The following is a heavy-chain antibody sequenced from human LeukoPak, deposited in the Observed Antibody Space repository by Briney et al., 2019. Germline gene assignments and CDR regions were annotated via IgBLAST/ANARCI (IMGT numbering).Heavy chain of an antibody. CDR2: IYYSGST. J-gene: IGHJ1*01. Sequence: SETLSLTCTVSGGSISSGDYYWSWIRQPPGKGLEWIGYIYYSGSTNYNPSLKSRVTISVDTSKNQFSLKLSSVTAADTAVYYCARGGAFYYDSSGYYLQYWGQGTLVTVSS. V-gene: IGHV4-61*08. CDR1: GGSISSGDYY. D-gene: IGHD3-22*01. CDR3: ARGGAFYYDSSGYYLQY.